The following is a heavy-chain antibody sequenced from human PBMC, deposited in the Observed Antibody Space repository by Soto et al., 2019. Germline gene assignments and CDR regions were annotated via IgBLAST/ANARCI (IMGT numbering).Heavy chain of an antibody. CDR1: GFTFSSYS. CDR2: ISSSSSYI. D-gene: IGHD3-22*01. V-gene: IGHV3-21*01. CDR3: ATGQYYYDSSGYRFDI. Sequence: EVQLVESGGGLVKPGGSLRLSCAASGFTFSSYSMNWVRQAPGKGLEWVSCISSSSSYIDYADSVKGRFTISRDNAKNSLHLQMNSLRAEETAVYYCATGQYYYDSSGYRFDIWGQGTMVTVSS. J-gene: IGHJ3*02.